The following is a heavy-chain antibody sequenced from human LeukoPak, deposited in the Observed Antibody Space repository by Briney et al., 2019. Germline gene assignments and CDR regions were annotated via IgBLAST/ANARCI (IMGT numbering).Heavy chain of an antibody. CDR1: GFTFSSYS. J-gene: IGHJ4*02. V-gene: IGHV3-21*01. D-gene: IGHD1-1*01. CDR2: ISSSGSYI. Sequence: GGSLRLSCAASGFTFSSYSMNWVRQPPGKGLEWVSSISSSGSYIYYADSVKGRFSISRDSAKNSLYLQMNSLRAEDTAVYYCARDSPSTTFDYWGQGTLVTVSS. CDR3: ARDSPSTTFDY.